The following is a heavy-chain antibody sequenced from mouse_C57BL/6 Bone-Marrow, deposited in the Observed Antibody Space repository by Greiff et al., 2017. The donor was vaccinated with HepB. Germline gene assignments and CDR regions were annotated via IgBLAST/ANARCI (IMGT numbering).Heavy chain of an antibody. CDR3: ARRGYYYCKNYFDY. V-gene: IGHV1-59*01. CDR2: IDPSDSYT. J-gene: IGHJ2*01. Sequence: QVQLQQPGAELVRPGTSVKLSCKASGYTFTSYWMHWVKQRPGQGLEWIGVIDPSDSYTNYNQKFKGKATLTVDTSSSTAYMQLSSLTSEDSAVYYCARRGYYYCKNYFDYWGQGTTLTVSS. CDR1: GYTFTSYW. D-gene: IGHD1-1*01.